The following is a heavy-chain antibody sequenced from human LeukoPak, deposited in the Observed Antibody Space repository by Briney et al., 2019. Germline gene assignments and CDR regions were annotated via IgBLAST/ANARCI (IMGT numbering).Heavy chain of an antibody. CDR1: GFTFSSYG. CDR3: AKDGEYYGSGSVGWFDP. CDR2: MRYDGSNK. Sequence: GGSLRLSCAASGFTFSSYGMHWVRQAPGKGLEWVAFMRYDGSNKYYAESVKGRFTVSRDNSKNTLSLQMNSLRAADTAVYYCAKDGEYYGSGSVGWFDPWGQGTLVTVSS. V-gene: IGHV3-30*02. J-gene: IGHJ5*02. D-gene: IGHD3-10*01.